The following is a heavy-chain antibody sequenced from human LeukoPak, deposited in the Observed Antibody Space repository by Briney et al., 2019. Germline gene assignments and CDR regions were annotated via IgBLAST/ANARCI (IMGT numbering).Heavy chain of an antibody. V-gene: IGHV4-59*01. CDR2: IYYSGST. Sequence: SETLSLTCTVSGGSISSYYWSWIRQPPGKGLEWIAYIYYSGSTDYNPSLKSRVTISVDTSKSQSSLELRSVTAADTAVYYCARQAYSSSPLDYWGQGTLVTVSS. CDR3: ARQAYSSSPLDY. J-gene: IGHJ4*02. CDR1: GGSISSYY. D-gene: IGHD6-6*01.